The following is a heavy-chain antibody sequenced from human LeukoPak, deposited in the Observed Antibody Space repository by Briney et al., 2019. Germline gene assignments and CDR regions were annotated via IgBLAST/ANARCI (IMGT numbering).Heavy chain of an antibody. J-gene: IGHJ6*02. V-gene: IGHV3-15*01. Sequence: GGSLRLSCAASGFTFSNAWMSWVRQAPGKGLEWVGRIKSKTDGGTTDYAAPVKGRFTISRDDSKNTLYLQMNSLKTEDTAVYYCTTDRGYIYYYYGMDVWGQGTTVNVSS. CDR3: TTDRGYIYYYYGMDV. CDR1: GFTFSNAW. CDR2: IKSKTDGGTT. D-gene: IGHD1-1*01.